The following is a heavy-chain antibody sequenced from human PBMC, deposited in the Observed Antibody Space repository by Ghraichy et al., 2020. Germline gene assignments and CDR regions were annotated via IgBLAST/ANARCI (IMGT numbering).Heavy chain of an antibody. CDR1: GFSFSSYW. CDR3: ARSTRTGDY. J-gene: IGHJ4*02. Sequence: GGSLRLSCAASGFSFSSYWMNWVRQAPGKGLEWVANLNEDGNERYYVDSVEGRFTISRDNVKNSLYLQMNSLRVEDTAVYFCARSTRTGDYWGQGTLVTVSS. D-gene: IGHD1/OR15-1a*01. V-gene: IGHV3-7*03. CDR2: LNEDGNER.